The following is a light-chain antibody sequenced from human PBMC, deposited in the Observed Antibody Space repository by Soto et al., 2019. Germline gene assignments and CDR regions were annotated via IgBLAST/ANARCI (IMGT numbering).Light chain of an antibody. CDR2: GNS. CDR1: SSNIGAGHV. Sequence: QSVLTQPPSVSGAPGQRVTISCTGSSSNIGAGHVVHWYQQFPGRAPNLLIYGNSNRPSGVPDRFSGSKSGTSASLAITGLQAEDEADYYCQSYDNTLSASVFGGGTKLTVL. J-gene: IGLJ2*01. CDR3: QSYDNTLSASV. V-gene: IGLV1-40*01.